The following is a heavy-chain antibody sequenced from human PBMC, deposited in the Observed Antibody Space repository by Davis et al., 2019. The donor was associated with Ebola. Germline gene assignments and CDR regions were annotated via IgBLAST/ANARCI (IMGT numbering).Heavy chain of an antibody. CDR2: FDPEDGET. CDR1: GYTLTELS. D-gene: IGHD3-10*01. V-gene: IGHV1-24*01. J-gene: IGHJ4*02. CDR3: ARDRQDYYGSGSYPLYFDY. Sequence: ASVKVSCKVSGYTLTELSMHWVRQAPGKGLEWMGGFDPEDGETIYAQKFQGRVTMTEDTSTDTAYMELSSLRSEDTAVYYCARDRQDYYGSGSYPLYFDYWGQGTLVTVSS.